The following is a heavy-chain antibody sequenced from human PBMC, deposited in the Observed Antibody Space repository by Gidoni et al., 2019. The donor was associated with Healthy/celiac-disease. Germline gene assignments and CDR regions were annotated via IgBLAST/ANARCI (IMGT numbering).Heavy chain of an antibody. CDR2: INHSGST. CDR3: ASSHSSSWYRDY. J-gene: IGHJ4*02. V-gene: IGHV4-34*01. Sequence: QVQLPQWGAGLLKPSVTLSPTCAVYGGSFSGYYWSLIRQPPGKGLEWIEEINHSGSTNYNPSLKRRVTRSVDTSKNQFSLKLSSVTAADTAVYYCASSHSSSWYRDYWGQGTLVTVSS. CDR1: GGSFSGYY. D-gene: IGHD6-13*01.